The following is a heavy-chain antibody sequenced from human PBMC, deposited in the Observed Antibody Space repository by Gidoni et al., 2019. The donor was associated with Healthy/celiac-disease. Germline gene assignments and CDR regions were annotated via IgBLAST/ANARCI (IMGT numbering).Heavy chain of an antibody. V-gene: IGHV3-73*01. CDR2: IRSKANSYAT. CDR3: TRHAPVDTAIRFVL. D-gene: IGHD5-18*01. CDR1: GFTFSGSA. Sequence: EVQLVESGGGLVQPGGSLKLSCAASGFTFSGSAMHWVRQASGKGLEWVGRIRSKANSYATAYAASVKGRFTISRDDSKNTAYLQMNSLKTEDTAVYYCTRHAPVDTAIRFVLWGQGTLVTVSS. J-gene: IGHJ4*02.